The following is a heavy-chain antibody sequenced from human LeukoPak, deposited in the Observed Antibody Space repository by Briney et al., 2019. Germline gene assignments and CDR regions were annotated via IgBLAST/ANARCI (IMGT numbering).Heavy chain of an antibody. CDR1: GGSISSYY. V-gene: IGHV4-59*08. J-gene: IGHJ3*02. CDR3: ARHKLSPWFGELSFPAFDI. CDR2: IYYSGST. D-gene: IGHD3-10*01. Sequence: SETLSLTCTASGGSISSYYWSWIRQPPGKGLEWIGYIYYSGSTNYNPSLKSGVTISLDTSKNQFSLKLSSVTAADTAVYYCARHKLSPWFGELSFPAFDIWGQGTMVTVSS.